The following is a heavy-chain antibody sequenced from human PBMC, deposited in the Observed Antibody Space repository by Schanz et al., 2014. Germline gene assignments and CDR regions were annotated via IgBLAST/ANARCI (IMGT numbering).Heavy chain of an antibody. V-gene: IGHV1-69*04. CDR1: GGTFSSFA. J-gene: IGHJ5*02. CDR3: AREGRTYGQGWFDT. D-gene: IGHD3-16*01. Sequence: QVQLVQSGAEVKKPGSSVTVYCKASGGTFSSFAIFWVRQAPGQGLEWMGTIIPFLSIANYAHKFQGRITITADKSTNTIYLELPTLTSEDTALYYCAREGRTYGQGWFDTWGQGTLITVSS. CDR2: IIPFLSIA.